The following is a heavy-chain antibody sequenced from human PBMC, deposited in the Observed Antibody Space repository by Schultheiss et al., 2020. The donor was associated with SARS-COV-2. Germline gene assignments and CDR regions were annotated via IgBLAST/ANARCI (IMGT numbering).Heavy chain of an antibody. CDR2: ISSGGSYI. V-gene: IGHV3-21*05. J-gene: IGHJ6*02. CDR3: ARVVGYGNNAGEVGYAMDD. Sequence: GESLKISCAASGFTFTSYAMSWIRQAPGKGLEWVSYISSGGSYIYYADSVKGRFTISRDNAKNSLDLQMSSLRAEDTAVYYCARVVGYGNNAGEVGYAMDDWGQGTTVTVSS. CDR1: GFTFTSYA. D-gene: IGHD1/OR15-1a*01.